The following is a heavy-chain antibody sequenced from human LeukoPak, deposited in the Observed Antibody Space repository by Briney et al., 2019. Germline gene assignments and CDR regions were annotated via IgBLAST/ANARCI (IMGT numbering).Heavy chain of an antibody. V-gene: IGHV1-8*01. D-gene: IGHD1-14*01. CDR1: GYTFSSYD. J-gene: IGHJ3*02. Sequence: GASVKVSCKASGYTFSSYDINWVRQATRQRLEWMASMNPNNGNTGFEQKFRGRVTITGNTSISTVYMELSSLTSEDTAVYFCASRKSVSAADDAFEIWGQGTMVTVTS. CDR3: ASRKSVSAADDAFEI. CDR2: MNPNNGNT.